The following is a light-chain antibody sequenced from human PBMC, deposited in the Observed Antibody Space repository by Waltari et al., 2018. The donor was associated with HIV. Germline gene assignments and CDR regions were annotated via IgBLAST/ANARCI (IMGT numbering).Light chain of an antibody. CDR3: QVWDSPSDQWV. V-gene: IGLV3-21*01. J-gene: IGLJ3*02. Sequence: YVLTQPHSVSVAPGEMARLTCGGNNIGNNGVHWYQLKSGQAPLLVIFDNVDRPSRVTERFSGSIAGFTATLAISRVEPGDEAVYYCQVWDSPSDQWVFGGGTTLIV. CDR1: NIGNNG. CDR2: DNV.